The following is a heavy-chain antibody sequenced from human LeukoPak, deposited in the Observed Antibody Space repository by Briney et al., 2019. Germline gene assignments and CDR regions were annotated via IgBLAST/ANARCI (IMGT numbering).Heavy chain of an antibody. CDR1: GGSFSGYY. D-gene: IGHD5-18*01. CDR3: AIHVDTAMGYYFDY. J-gene: IGHJ4*02. CDR2: INHSGST. Sequence: SETLSLTCAVYGGSFSGYYGSWIRQPPGKGLEWIGEINHSGSTNYNPSLKSRVTISVDTSKNQFSLKLSSVTAADTAVYYCAIHVDTAMGYYFDYWGQGTLVTVSS. V-gene: IGHV4-34*01.